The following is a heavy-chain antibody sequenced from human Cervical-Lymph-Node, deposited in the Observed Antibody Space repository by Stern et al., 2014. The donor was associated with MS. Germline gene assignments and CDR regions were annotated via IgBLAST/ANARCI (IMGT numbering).Heavy chain of an antibody. J-gene: IGHJ4*02. CDR1: GFSFGSYN. D-gene: IGHD2/OR15-2a*01. CDR2: IWYDGSNI. V-gene: IGHV3-33*01. Sequence: QVQLVESGGGVVQPGGSLRLSCAASGFSFGSYNMHWVRQTPGKGLEWVAIIWYDGSNIHYVDSVKGRFIISRDNSKNTLYLQMSSLRAEDTAVYYCARHESIGGDSWGQGTQVIVSS. CDR3: ARHESIGGDS.